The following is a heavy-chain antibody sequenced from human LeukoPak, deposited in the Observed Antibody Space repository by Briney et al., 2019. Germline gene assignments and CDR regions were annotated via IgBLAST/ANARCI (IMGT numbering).Heavy chain of an antibody. J-gene: IGHJ3*02. CDR3: ARSYCSSTSCYRGWAFDI. Sequence: SETLSLTCAVSGGSISSGGYSWSWIRQPPGKGLEWIGYIYHSGSTYYNPSLKSRVTISVDRSKNQFSLKLSSVTAADTAVYYCARSYCSSTSCYRGWAFDIWGQGTMVTVSS. CDR2: IYHSGST. V-gene: IGHV4-30-2*01. CDR1: GGSISSGGYS. D-gene: IGHD2-2*02.